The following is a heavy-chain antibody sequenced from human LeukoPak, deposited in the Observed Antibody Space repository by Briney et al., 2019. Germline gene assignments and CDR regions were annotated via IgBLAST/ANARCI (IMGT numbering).Heavy chain of an antibody. Sequence: GGSLRLSCAASGFTFSSYWMHWVRQAPGQGLVWVSRINSDGSSTSYAESVKGRFTISRDNAKNTLYLQMNCLRAEDTAVYYCARLRGIAARVGLDYWGQGTLVTVSS. D-gene: IGHD6-6*01. CDR3: ARLRGIAARVGLDY. CDR1: GFTFSSYW. CDR2: INSDGSST. J-gene: IGHJ4*02. V-gene: IGHV3-74*01.